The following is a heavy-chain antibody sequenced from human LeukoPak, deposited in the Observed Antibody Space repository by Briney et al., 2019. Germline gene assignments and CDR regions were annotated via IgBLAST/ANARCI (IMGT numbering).Heavy chain of an antibody. CDR2: IYYSVSGGGT. CDR1: GGSINNYY. V-gene: IGHV4-59*08. D-gene: IGHD4-17*01. Sequence: SETPSLTCTVSGGSINNYYWNWIRQPPGKGLELIGYIYYSVSGGGTNYNPSLKSRVTISADTSKNQFSLKLSSVTAADTAVYYCARGGTMTTVPLWGQGTLVTVSS. J-gene: IGHJ4*02. CDR3: ARGGTMTTVPL.